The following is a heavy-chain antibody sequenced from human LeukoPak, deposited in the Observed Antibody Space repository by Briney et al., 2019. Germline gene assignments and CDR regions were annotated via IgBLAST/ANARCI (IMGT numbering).Heavy chain of an antibody. J-gene: IGHJ6*02. CDR3: ARAYYDSSGYCQDYYYYYGMDV. V-gene: IGHV4-34*01. D-gene: IGHD3-22*01. CDR1: GGSFSGYY. CDR2: INHSGST. Sequence: PSETLSLTCAVYGGSFSGYYWSWIRQPPGKGLEWIGEINHSGSTNYNPSLKSRVTISVDTSKNQFSLKLSSVTAADTAVYYCARAYYDSSGYCQDYYYYYGMDVWGQGTTVTVSS.